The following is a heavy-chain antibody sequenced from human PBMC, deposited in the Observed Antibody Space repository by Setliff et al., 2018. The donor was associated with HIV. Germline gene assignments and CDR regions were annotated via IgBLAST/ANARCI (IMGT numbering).Heavy chain of an antibody. Sequence: SETLSLTCAVYGGSFSGYYWSWIRQPPGKGLEWIGEINHSGSTNYNPALKSRVTISVDTSKNQFSLKLSSVTAADTAVYYCARQDYYYDSSGYYRWWEPFSWYFDLWGRGTLVTVSS. J-gene: IGHJ2*01. CDR3: ARQDYYYDSSGYYRWWEPFSWYFDL. D-gene: IGHD3-22*01. CDR1: GGSFSGYY. CDR2: INHSGST. V-gene: IGHV4-34*01.